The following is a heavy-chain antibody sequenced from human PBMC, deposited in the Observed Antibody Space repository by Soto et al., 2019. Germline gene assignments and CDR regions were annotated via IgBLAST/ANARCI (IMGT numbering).Heavy chain of an antibody. D-gene: IGHD2-15*01. J-gene: IGHJ6*02. CDR2: IRGVSPYT. CDR1: GFTFRTYT. V-gene: IGHV3-21*01. CDR3: ARDRGYDAHDYYYNAMDV. Sequence: GGSLRLSCISSGFTFRTYTMNWVRQAPGKGLEWVSGIRGVSPYTFYAESVRGRFAISSDTAKNSLYLQMNSLRAEDTAVYYCARDRGYDAHDYYYNAMDVWGQGTTVTVSS.